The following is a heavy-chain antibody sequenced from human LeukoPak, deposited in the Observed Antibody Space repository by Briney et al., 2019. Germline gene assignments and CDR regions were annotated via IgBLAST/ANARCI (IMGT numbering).Heavy chain of an antibody. CDR1: GFTFDDYG. CDR3: AKGAVVVVVAATLDY. D-gene: IGHD2-15*01. V-gene: IGHV3-20*04. CDR2: INWNGGST. Sequence: GGSLRLSCAASGFTFDDYGMSWVRQAPGKGLEWVSGINWNGGSTGYADSVKGRFTISRDNAKNSLYLQMNSLRAEDTAVYYCAKGAVVVVVAATLDYWGQGTLVTVSS. J-gene: IGHJ4*02.